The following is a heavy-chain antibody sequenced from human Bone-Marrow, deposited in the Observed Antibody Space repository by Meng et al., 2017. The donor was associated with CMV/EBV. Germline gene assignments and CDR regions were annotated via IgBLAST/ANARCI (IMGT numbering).Heavy chain of an antibody. Sequence: ASVKVSCKASGYTFSSYYMHWVRQAPGQGLEWMGIINPSGGSATYAQKFQGRVTVTRDTSTITVYMELSSLRSEDTAVYYCALKSDVWGQGTTVTVSS. CDR1: GYTFSSYY. CDR2: INPSGGSA. CDR3: ALKSDV. V-gene: IGHV1-46*01. J-gene: IGHJ6*02.